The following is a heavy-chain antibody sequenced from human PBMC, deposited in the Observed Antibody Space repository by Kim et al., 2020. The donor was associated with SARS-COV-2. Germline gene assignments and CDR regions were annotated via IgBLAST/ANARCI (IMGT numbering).Heavy chain of an antibody. V-gene: IGHV3-48*03. CDR2: ISSSGSTI. CDR3: AREPNTYYDILTGYYKYYGMDV. CDR1: GFTFSSYE. J-gene: IGHJ6*02. Sequence: GGSLRLSCAASGFTFSSYEMNWVRQAPGKRLEWVSYISSSGSTIYYADSVKGRFTISRDNAKNSLYLQMNSLRAEDTAVYYCAREPNTYYDILTGYYKYYGMDVWGQGTTVTVSS. D-gene: IGHD3-9*01.